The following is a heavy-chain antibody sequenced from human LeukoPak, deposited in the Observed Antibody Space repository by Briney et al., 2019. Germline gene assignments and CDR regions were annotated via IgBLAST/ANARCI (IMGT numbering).Heavy chain of an antibody. J-gene: IGHJ4*02. CDR1: GFTFRIYG. CDR3: ARATRNGYDY. CDR2: ISHDSETI. Sequence: GGSLRLSCTASGFTFRIYGMNWVRQAPGKGPEWVSYISHDSETIYYADSVKGRFTMSRDNAKSSLYLQVSSLRADDTAVYYCARATRNGYDYWGQGTLVTVSS. D-gene: IGHD5-24*01. V-gene: IGHV3-48*04.